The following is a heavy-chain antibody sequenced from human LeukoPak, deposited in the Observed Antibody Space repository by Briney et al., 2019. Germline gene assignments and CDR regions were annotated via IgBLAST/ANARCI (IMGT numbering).Heavy chain of an antibody. D-gene: IGHD3-16*01. Sequence: GGSLRLSCEASGFSFSEHSMGWVRLAPGKGLEWVSSISGSSRFIFYVDSVKGRFTVSRDSAKNLVFLQMHGLRADDTAVYYCVTGDNPDDPWGSHLDAFDIWGQGTMVTVSS. CDR1: GFSFSEHS. CDR3: VTGDNPDDPWGSHLDAFDI. J-gene: IGHJ3*02. CDR2: ISGSSRFI. V-gene: IGHV3-21*01.